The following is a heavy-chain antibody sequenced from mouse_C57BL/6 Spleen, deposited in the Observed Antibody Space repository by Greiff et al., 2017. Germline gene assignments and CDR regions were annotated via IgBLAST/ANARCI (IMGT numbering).Heavy chain of an antibody. J-gene: IGHJ2*01. CDR3: TRGTYGTLFDY. V-gene: IGHV14-4*01. CDR1: GFNIKDDY. Sequence: EVQLQQSGAELVRPGASVKLSCTASGFNIKDDYMTWVKQRPEQGLEWIGWIDPENGDTEYASKFQGKATITADTSSNTAYLQLSSLTSEDTAVYYCTRGTYGTLFDYWGQGTTLTVSS. CDR2: IDPENGDT. D-gene: IGHD2-1*01.